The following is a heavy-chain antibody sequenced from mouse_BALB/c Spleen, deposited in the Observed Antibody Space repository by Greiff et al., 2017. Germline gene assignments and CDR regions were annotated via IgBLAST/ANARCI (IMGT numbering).Heavy chain of an antibody. V-gene: IGHV6-6*02. CDR3: TRAYDYPAFAY. D-gene: IGHD2-4*01. CDR2: IRLKSNNYAT. CDR1: GFTFSNYW. J-gene: IGHJ3*01. Sequence: DVKLVESGGGLVQPGGSMKLSCVASGFTFSNYWMNWVRQSPEKGLEWVAEIRLKSNNYATHYAESVKGRFTISRDDSKSSVYLQMNNLRAEDTGIYYCTRAYDYPAFAYWGQGTLVTVSA.